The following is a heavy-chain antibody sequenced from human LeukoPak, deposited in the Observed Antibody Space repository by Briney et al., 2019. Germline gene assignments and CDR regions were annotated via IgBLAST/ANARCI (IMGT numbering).Heavy chain of an antibody. V-gene: IGHV3-66*02. Sequence: GGSLRLSCAASGYTVSRNYMSWVRQAPGKGLEWVSLIYSGGTTYYTDSVRGRFTISRDNSKNTLYLQMNSLRGVDTAVYYCARSTRALVPTADDAFDIWGQGTMVTVSS. J-gene: IGHJ3*02. CDR2: IYSGGTT. CDR1: GYTVSRNY. D-gene: IGHD2-2*01. CDR3: ARSTRALVPTADDAFDI.